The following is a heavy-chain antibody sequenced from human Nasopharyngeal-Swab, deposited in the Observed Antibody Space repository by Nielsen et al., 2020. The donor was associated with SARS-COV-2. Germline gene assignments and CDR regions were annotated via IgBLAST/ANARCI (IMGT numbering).Heavy chain of an antibody. CDR3: ARDRGVAPSNYVDY. CDR2: IKWNGGST. D-gene: IGHD3-10*01. CDR1: GFIFDDYG. Sequence: GGSLRLSCAASGFIFDDYGMSWVRQAPGKGLEWVSAIKWNGGSTVYADSAKGRFTISRDNAKNSLFLQMNSLRVEDTAFYYCARDRGVAPSNYVDYWGQGTLVTVSS. J-gene: IGHJ4*02. V-gene: IGHV3-20*04.